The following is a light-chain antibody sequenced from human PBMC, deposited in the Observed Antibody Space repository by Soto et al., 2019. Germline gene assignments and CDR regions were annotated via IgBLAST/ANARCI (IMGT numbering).Light chain of an antibody. J-gene: IGLJ1*01. CDR1: SPNIGGNS. Sequence: QAVMTQPPSVSAAPGQRVTISCSGSSPNIGGNSVSWYQQLPGTAPKLVIYDDDKRPSGIPDRFSGSKSGTSATLGITGFQTGDEADHYCGSWDSSLSAYVFGTGTKVTVL. V-gene: IGLV1-51*01. CDR3: GSWDSSLSAYV. CDR2: DDD.